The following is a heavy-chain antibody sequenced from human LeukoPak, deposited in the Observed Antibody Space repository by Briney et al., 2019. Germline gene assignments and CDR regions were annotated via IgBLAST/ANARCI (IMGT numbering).Heavy chain of an antibody. CDR2: INHSGST. D-gene: IGHD4-11*01. Sequence: SETLSLTCAIYGGSFSGYYWSWIRQPPGKGLEWIGEINHSGSTNYNPSLKSRVTISVDTSKNQFSLKLSSVTAADTAVYYCARVSTVTTGGYYFDYWGQGTLVTVSS. CDR3: ARVSTVTTGGYYFDY. J-gene: IGHJ4*02. CDR1: GGSFSGYY. V-gene: IGHV4-34*01.